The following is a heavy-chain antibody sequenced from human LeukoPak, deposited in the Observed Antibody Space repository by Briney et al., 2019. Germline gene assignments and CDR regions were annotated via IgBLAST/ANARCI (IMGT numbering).Heavy chain of an antibody. J-gene: IGHJ6*02. CDR3: ARDTGSDSYYYYYYGIDV. D-gene: IGHD6-25*01. V-gene: IGHV3-48*03. CDR2: ISSSGSTI. Sequence: PGGSLSLSCAASGFTLSGYEMTWVRQAPGKGLEWVSYISSSGSTIYYAASVKGRFTISRDNAKHSLYLQMNSLRAEDTAVYYCARDTGSDSYYYYYYGIDVWGQGTTVTVSS. CDR1: GFTLSGYE.